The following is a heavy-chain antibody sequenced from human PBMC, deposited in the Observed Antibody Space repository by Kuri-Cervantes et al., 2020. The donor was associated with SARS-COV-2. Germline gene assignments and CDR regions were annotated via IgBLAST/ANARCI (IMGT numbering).Heavy chain of an antibody. D-gene: IGHD6-25*01. Sequence: ASVKVSCKASGYTFTSYYMHWVRQAPGQGLEWMGIINPSGGSTSYAQKFQGRVTMTGDTSTSTVYMELSSLRSEDTAVYYCAKDYSSDIWGEHYYGMDVWGQGTTVTVSS. CDR3: AKDYSSDIWGEHYYGMDV. J-gene: IGHJ6*02. CDR2: INPSGGST. CDR1: GYTFTSYY. V-gene: IGHV1-46*01.